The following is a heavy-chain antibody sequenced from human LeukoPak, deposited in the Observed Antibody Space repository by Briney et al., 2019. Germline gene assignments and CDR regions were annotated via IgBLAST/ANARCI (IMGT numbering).Heavy chain of an antibody. D-gene: IGHD1-14*01. CDR1: GYTFINYG. J-gene: IGHJ6*02. V-gene: IGHV1-18*01. CDR2: ISAYNGNT. Sequence: ASVTVSCKASGYTFINYGISWVRQAPGQGLEWMGWISAYNGNTNSAQNLQGRVTLTTDTPTKTAYMELRSLRSDDTAVYYCARDTGDSYYDMDVWGQGTTVTVSS. CDR3: ARDTGDSYYDMDV.